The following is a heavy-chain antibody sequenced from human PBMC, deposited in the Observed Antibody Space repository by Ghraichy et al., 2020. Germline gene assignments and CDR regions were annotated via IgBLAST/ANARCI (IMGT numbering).Heavy chain of an antibody. J-gene: IGHJ3*01. V-gene: IGHV7-4-1*02. D-gene: IGHD4-11*01. Sequence: ASVKVSCKASGYIFRSYSMSWVRQAPGQGLEWMGWINANTGNPTYARGFTGRFVFSLDTSVSTAHLQISSLEADDTAVYYCARSDLQEARPHVFDLWGQGTRVTVPS. CDR2: INANTGNP. CDR3: ARSDLQEARPHVFDL. CDR1: GYIFRSYS.